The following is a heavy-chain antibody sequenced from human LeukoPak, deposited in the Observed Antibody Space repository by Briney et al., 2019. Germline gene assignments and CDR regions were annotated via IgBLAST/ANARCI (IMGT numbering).Heavy chain of an antibody. J-gene: IGHJ4*02. CDR1: GGSFSGYY. V-gene: IGHV4-34*01. CDR2: INHSGST. CDR3: ARGRGYSYRFLYYFDY. Sequence: PSETLSLTCAVYGGSFSGYYWSWIRQPPGKGLEWIGEINHSGSTNYNPSLTSRVTISVDTSKNQFSLKLSSVTAADTAVYYCARGRGYSYRFLYYFDYWGQGTLVTVSS. D-gene: IGHD5-18*01.